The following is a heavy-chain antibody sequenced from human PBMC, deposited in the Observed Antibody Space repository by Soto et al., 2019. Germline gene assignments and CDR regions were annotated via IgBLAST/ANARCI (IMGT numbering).Heavy chain of an antibody. D-gene: IGHD6-19*01. CDR1: GFSLSSTRMA. Sequence: QITLKESGPPLVKPTQTLTLTCTFSGFSLSSTRMAVGWIRQPPGKALERLALIYWDDDKRYSPFLKSRLTITKDTTNNQVVLTTSNMDPVDTARYYWAHIVVAGVGYYFDYWGQGTLVTVSS. CDR3: AHIVVAGVGYYFDY. CDR2: IYWDDDK. V-gene: IGHV2-5*02. J-gene: IGHJ4*02.